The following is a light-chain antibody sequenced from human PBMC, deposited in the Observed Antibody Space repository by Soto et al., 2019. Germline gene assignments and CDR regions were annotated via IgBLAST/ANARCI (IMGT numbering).Light chain of an antibody. J-gene: IGLJ2*01. CDR1: SGSIASNY. CDR3: QSYDSSNHVG. Sequence: NFMLTQPHSVSESPVKTVTISCTRSSGSIASNYVQWYQQRPGSAPTTVIYEDNQRPSGVPDRFSGSIDSSSNSASLTISGLKTEDEADYYCQSYDSSNHVGFGGGTKLTVL. CDR2: EDN. V-gene: IGLV6-57*04.